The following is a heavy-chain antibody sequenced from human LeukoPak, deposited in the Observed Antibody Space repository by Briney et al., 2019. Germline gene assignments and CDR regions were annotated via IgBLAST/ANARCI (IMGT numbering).Heavy chain of an antibody. V-gene: IGHV3-49*03. Sequence: GGSLRLSCTASGFTSGDYAMTWFRQAPGKGLEWVGFIRGRAYGGTAEIAASVKGRFTISRDDSKNAAYLQMNSLTAEDTAVYFCSRVPIRTVTLVIVVRGYDVFDIWGPGTKVAVSS. CDR3: SRVPIRTVTLVIVVRGYDVFDI. CDR2: IRGRAYGGTA. CDR1: GFTSGDYA. J-gene: IGHJ3*02. D-gene: IGHD3-22*01.